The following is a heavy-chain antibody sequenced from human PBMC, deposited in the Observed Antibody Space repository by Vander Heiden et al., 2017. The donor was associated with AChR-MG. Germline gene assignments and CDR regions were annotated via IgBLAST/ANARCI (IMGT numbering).Heavy chain of an antibody. J-gene: IGHJ3*02. CDR3: ARDRDDIVVVVADAFDI. D-gene: IGHD2-15*01. CDR1: GFPFSSYS. CDR2: ISSSSSYI. V-gene: IGHV3-21*01. Sequence: EVQLVESGGGLVKPGGSLRLSCAASGFPFSSYSMNWVRQAPGKGLEWVSSISSSSSYIYYADSVKGRFTISRDNAKNSLYLQMNSLRAEDTAVYYCARDRDDIVVVVADAFDIWGQGTMVTVSS.